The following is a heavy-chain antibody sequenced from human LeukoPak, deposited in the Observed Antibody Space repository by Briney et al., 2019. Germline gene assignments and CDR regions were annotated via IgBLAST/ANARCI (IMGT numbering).Heavy chain of an antibody. CDR1: GGSISSGDYY. J-gene: IGHJ4*02. Sequence: ASETLSLTCTVSGGSISSGDYYWSWICQHPGKGLEWIGYIYYSEITNYNPSLKSRVTISVDTSKSQFSLKLSSVTAADTAVYYCARLYGDCVCFDYWGQGTLVTVSS. V-gene: IGHV4-31*03. CDR2: IYYSEIT. CDR3: ARLYGDCVCFDY. D-gene: IGHD4-17*01.